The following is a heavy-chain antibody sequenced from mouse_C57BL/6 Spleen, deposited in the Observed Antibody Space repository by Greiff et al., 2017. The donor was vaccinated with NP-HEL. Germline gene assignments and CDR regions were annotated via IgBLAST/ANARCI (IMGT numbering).Heavy chain of an antibody. CDR3: ARFQSPRTTVVPFDY. CDR1: GYTFTSYW. CDR2: IYPGSGST. V-gene: IGHV1-55*01. Sequence: QVQLKQPGAELVKPGASVKMSCKASGYTFTSYWITWVKQRPGQGLEWIGDIYPGSGSTNYNEKFKSKATLTVDTSSSTAYMQLSSLTSEDSAVYYCARFQSPRTTVVPFDYWGQGTTLTVSS. J-gene: IGHJ2*01. D-gene: IGHD1-1*01.